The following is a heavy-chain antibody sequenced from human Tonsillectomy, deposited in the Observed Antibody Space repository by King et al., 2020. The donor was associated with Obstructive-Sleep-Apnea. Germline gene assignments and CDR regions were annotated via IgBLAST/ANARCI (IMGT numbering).Heavy chain of an antibody. Sequence: VQLVESGGGFIQPGGSLRLSCAASGFTFSSYGMSWVRQAPGKGLVWVSGISGTGGGTYYTDSVNGRFTISRDTSKNTLYLQMNSLRAEDTAIYYCAKNSRQWLVDYWGQGTLVTVSS. CDR3: AKNSRQWLVDY. CDR2: ISGTGGGT. D-gene: IGHD6-19*01. CDR1: GFTFSSYG. J-gene: IGHJ4*02. V-gene: IGHV3-23*04.